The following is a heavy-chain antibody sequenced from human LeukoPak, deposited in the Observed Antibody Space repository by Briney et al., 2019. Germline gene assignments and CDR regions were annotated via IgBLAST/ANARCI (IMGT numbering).Heavy chain of an antibody. J-gene: IGHJ1*01. CDR1: GYTFTSYD. Sequence: GASVKVSCKASGYTFTSYDINWVRQATGQGLEWMGWMNPNSGNTGYAQKFQGRVTMTRNTSISTAYMELSSLRSEDTAVYYCARDGAYYYDSSGSRYFQHWGQGTLVTVSS. V-gene: IGHV1-8*01. D-gene: IGHD3-22*01. CDR2: MNPNSGNT. CDR3: ARDGAYYYDSSGSRYFQH.